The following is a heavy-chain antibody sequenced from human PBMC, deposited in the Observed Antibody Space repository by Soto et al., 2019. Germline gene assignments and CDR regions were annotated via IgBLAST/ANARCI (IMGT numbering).Heavy chain of an antibody. D-gene: IGHD2-15*01. Sequence: GGSLRLSCAASGFTFSSYAMSWVRQAPGKGLEWVSAISGSGGSTYYADSVKGRFTISRDNSKNTLYLQMNSLRAEDTAVYYCAKSGLDGVVVVAAEIDYWGQGTLVTVSS. J-gene: IGHJ4*02. CDR1: GFTFSSYA. CDR2: ISGSGGST. V-gene: IGHV3-23*01. CDR3: AKSGLDGVVVVAAEIDY.